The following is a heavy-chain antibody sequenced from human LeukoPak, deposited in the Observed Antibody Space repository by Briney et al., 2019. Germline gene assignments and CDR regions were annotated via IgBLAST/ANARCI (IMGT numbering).Heavy chain of an antibody. Sequence: GGSLRLSCAASGFTFSSYSMNWVRQAPGKGLEWVSSISSSSSYIYYADSEKGRFTISRDNAKNSLYLQMNSLRAEDTAVYYCARVSYSSSWPITDYWGQGTLVTVSS. J-gene: IGHJ4*02. D-gene: IGHD6-13*01. CDR2: ISSSSSYI. CDR1: GFTFSSYS. V-gene: IGHV3-21*01. CDR3: ARVSYSSSWPITDY.